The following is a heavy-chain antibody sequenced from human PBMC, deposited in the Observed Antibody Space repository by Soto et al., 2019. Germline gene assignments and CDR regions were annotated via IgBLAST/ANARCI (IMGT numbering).Heavy chain of an antibody. J-gene: IGHJ5*02. Sequence: QLQLQESGPGLVKPSETLSLTCTVSGGSISSSSYYWGWIRQPPGKGLEWIGSIYYSGSTYYNPSLKSRVTIPVDTSKNQFSLKLSSVTAADTAVYYCARYSPELWFGELSWFDPWGQGTLVTVSS. CDR1: GGSISSSSYY. CDR3: ARYSPELWFGELSWFDP. V-gene: IGHV4-39*01. D-gene: IGHD3-10*01. CDR2: IYYSGST.